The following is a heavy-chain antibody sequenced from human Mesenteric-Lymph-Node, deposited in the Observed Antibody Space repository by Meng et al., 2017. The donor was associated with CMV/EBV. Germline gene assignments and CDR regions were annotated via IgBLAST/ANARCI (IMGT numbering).Heavy chain of an antibody. Sequence: GRSLRLSCAASGFTFSSYAMHWVRQAPGKGLEWVAVISYDGSNKYYADSVKGRFTISRDNSKNTLYLQMNSLRAEDTAVYYCARESTDYCSSTSCYLLGAFDIWGQGTMVTVSS. CDR3: ARESTDYCSSTSCYLLGAFDI. CDR1: GFTFSSYA. V-gene: IGHV3-30-3*01. CDR2: ISYDGSNK. J-gene: IGHJ3*02. D-gene: IGHD2-2*01.